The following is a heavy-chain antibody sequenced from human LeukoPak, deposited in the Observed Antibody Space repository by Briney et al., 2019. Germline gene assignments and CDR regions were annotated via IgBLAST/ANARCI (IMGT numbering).Heavy chain of an antibody. CDR1: GFTFNTYA. J-gene: IGHJ4*02. V-gene: IGHV3-30*04. D-gene: IGHD2-21*02. CDR3: ARDLSVTAGEADY. Sequence: GGSLRLSCAASGFTFNTYAMHWVRQAPGKGLEWVAVISFDGGKKYNADSVKGRFTISRDNSKSTLYLQMNSLRAEDTAVYYCARDLSVTAGEADYWGQETLVTVSS. CDR2: ISFDGGKK.